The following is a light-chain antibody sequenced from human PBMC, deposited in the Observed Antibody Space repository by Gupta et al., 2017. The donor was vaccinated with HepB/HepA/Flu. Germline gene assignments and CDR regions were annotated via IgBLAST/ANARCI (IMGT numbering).Light chain of an antibody. CDR2: WAS. J-gene: IGKJ2*01. V-gene: IGKV4-1*01. Sequence: DIVMTQSPDSLAASLCERATINCKSSQSVLYSSNNKNYLAWYQQKPGQPPKLLIYWASTRESGVPDRFSGSGSGTDFTLTISSLQAEDVAVYYCQQYYSTPGTFGQGTKLEIK. CDR1: QSVLYSSNNKNY. CDR3: QQYYSTPGT.